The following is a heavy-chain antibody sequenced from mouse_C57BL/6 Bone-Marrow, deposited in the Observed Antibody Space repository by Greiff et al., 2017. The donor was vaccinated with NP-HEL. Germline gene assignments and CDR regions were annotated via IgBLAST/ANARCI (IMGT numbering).Heavy chain of an antibody. CDR1: GYTFTDHT. D-gene: IGHD1-1*01. V-gene: IGHV1-78*01. J-gene: IGHJ1*03. CDR2: IYPRDGST. Sequence: QVQLQQSDAELVKPGASVKISCKVSGYTFTDHTIHWMKQSPEQGLEWIGYIYPRDGSTKYHAKFKGKATLTADKASSTAYMQLNSLTSEDSAVYFCAHYYGSSYPDWYFDVWGTGTTVTVSS. CDR3: AHYYGSSYPDWYFDV.